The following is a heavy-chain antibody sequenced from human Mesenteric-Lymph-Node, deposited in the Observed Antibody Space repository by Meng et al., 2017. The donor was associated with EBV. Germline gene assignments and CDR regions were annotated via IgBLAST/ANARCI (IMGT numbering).Heavy chain of an antibody. D-gene: IGHD6-19*01. Sequence: GQLAEAGPGLVKPSQTLSLTCAVSGGSIGSDPYYWSWIRQPPGKGLEWIGYIYYSGGTYYNPSLKSRAAISLDTSKNQFSLKLSAVTAADTAVYYCAKTGSSGWSDLDYWGRGILVTVSS. CDR3: AKTGSSGWSDLDY. CDR2: IYYSGGT. J-gene: IGHJ4*02. CDR1: GGSIGSDPYY. V-gene: IGHV4-31*11.